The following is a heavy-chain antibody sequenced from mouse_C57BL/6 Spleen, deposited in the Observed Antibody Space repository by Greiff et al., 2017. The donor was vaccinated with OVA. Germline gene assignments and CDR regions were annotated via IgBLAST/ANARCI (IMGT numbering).Heavy chain of an antibody. D-gene: IGHD1-1*01. J-gene: IGHJ2*01. CDR2: IHPGDGDT. CDR1: GYAFSSYW. Sequence: VQLQQSGAELVKPGASVKISCKASGYAFSSYWMNWVKQRPGKGLEWIGQIHPGDGDTNYNGKFKGKATLTADKSSSTAYMQLSSLTSEDSAVYFCARLRVLYGSSTFYFDYWGQGTTLTVSS. V-gene: IGHV1-80*01. CDR3: ARLRVLYGSSTFYFDY.